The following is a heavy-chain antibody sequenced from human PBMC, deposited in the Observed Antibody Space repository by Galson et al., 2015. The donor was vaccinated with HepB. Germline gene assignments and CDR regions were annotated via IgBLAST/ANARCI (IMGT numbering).Heavy chain of an antibody. CDR2: INHSGST. Sequence: SETLSLTCAVYGGSFSGYYWSWIRQPPGKGLEWIGEINHSGSTNYNPSLKSRVTISVDTSKNQFSLKLSSVTAADTAVYYCARGRGYCSGGSCYHLDYWGQGTLVTVSS. CDR3: ARGRGYCSGGSCYHLDY. D-gene: IGHD2-15*01. J-gene: IGHJ4*02. V-gene: IGHV4-34*01. CDR1: GGSFSGYY.